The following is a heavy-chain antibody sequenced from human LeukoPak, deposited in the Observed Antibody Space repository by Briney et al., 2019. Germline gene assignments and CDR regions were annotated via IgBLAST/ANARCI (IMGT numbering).Heavy chain of an antibody. V-gene: IGHV3-21*01. D-gene: IGHD6-19*01. Sequence: GGSLRLSCAASGFTFSSYSMDWVRQAPGKGLEWVSSITSSSSFLYYADSVKGRFTISRDNAKNSLYLQMSSLRAEDTAVYYCARGMRSSGWYWGYWGQGTLVTVSS. CDR3: ARGMRSSGWYWGY. CDR1: GFTFSSYS. CDR2: ITSSSSFL. J-gene: IGHJ4*02.